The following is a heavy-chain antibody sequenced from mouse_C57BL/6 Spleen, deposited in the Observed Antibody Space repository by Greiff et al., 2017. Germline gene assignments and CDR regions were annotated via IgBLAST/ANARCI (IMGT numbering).Heavy chain of an antibody. D-gene: IGHD1-1*01. V-gene: IGHV1-47*01. CDR3: ARSSSYYYYVDY. J-gene: IGHJ3*01. CDR2: FHPDNDDT. Sequence: QVQLQQSGAELVKPGASVKMSCKASGYTFTTYPITWMKQNHGKSLEWIGNFHPDNDDTNYNEKFKGKATLTVEKSSSTAYMELSRLTSEDSAVSSCARSSSYYYYVDYWGQGTLVTVSA. CDR1: GYTFTTYP.